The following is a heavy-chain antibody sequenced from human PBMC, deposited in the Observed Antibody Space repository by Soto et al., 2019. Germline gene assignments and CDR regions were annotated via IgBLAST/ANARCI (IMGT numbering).Heavy chain of an antibody. V-gene: IGHV3-48*01. D-gene: IGHD6-19*01. Sequence: DSVKGRFTISRDNAKNSLYLQMNSLRAEDTAVYYCARESGQWPIHYAFNIWGQGTMVTVSS. CDR3: ARESGQWPIHYAFNI. J-gene: IGHJ3*02.